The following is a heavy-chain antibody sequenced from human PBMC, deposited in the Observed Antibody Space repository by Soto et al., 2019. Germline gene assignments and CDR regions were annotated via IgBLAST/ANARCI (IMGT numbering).Heavy chain of an antibody. Sequence: GGSLRLSCAASGFTFSSYSMNWVRQAPGKGLEWVSYISSSSSTIYYADSVKGRFTISRDNAKNSLYLQMNSLRDEDTAVYYCARDLIGPYDSSGYYPLAPDYWGQGTLVTVPQ. CDR2: ISSSSSTI. CDR3: ARDLIGPYDSSGYYPLAPDY. J-gene: IGHJ4*02. CDR1: GFTFSSYS. V-gene: IGHV3-48*02. D-gene: IGHD3-22*01.